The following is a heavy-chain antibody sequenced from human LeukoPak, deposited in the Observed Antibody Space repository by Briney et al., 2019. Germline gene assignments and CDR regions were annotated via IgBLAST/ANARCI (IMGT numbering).Heavy chain of an antibody. D-gene: IGHD3-9*01. CDR2: ISSSSSTI. CDR1: GFTFSSYS. J-gene: IGHJ4*02. V-gene: IGHV3-48*01. Sequence: PGGSLRLSCAASGFTFSSYSMNWVRQAPGKGLEWVSYISSSSSTIYYADSVKGRFTISRDNAKNSLYLQMNSLRAEDTAVYYCARGYYDILTGYYYWGQGTLVTVSS. CDR3: ARGYYDILTGYYY.